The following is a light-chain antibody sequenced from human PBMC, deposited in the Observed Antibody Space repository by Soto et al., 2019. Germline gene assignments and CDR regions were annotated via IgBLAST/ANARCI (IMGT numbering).Light chain of an antibody. J-gene: IGKJ5*01. V-gene: IGKV3D-20*02. CDR1: QSVSNNY. Sequence: EIVLTQSPATLSLSPGERATLSCRASQSVSNNYLAWYQQKPGQAPRLLIYGASNRATGIPDRFSGSGSRTDFTLTISSLDPEDFATYYCQQLNSYPRALGQGPRLENK. CDR2: GAS. CDR3: QQLNSYPRA.